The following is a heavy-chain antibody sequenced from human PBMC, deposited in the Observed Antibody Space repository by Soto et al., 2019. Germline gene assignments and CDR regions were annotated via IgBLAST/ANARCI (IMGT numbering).Heavy chain of an antibody. D-gene: IGHD6-13*01. V-gene: IGHV3-30*18. CDR2: ISYDGSNK. Sequence: GGSLRLSCAASGFTFSSYGMHWVRQAPGKGLEWVAVISYDGSNKYYADSVKGRFTISRDNSKNTLYLEMNSLRAEDTAVYYCAKPQADSPLSSSWPFDYWGQGTLVTVSS. CDR3: AKPQADSPLSSSWPFDY. CDR1: GFTFSSYG. J-gene: IGHJ4*02.